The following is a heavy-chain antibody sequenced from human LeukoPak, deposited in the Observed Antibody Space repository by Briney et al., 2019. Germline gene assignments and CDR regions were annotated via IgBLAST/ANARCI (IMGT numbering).Heavy chain of an antibody. D-gene: IGHD3-10*01. CDR2: IYTSGST. V-gene: IGHV4-4*07. J-gene: IGHJ4*02. Sequence: SETLSLTCTVSGGSISSYYWSWIRQPAGKGLEWIGRIYTSGSTNYNPSLKSRVTMSVDTSKNQFSLKLSSVTAADTAVYYCAREAGSFMGYYYGSGSYQEPFDYWGQGTLVTVSS. CDR3: AREAGSFMGYYYGSGSYQEPFDY. CDR1: GGSISSYY.